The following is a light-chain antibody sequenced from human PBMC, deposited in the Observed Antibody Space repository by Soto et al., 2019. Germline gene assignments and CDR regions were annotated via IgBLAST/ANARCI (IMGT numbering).Light chain of an antibody. CDR2: DVS. CDR3: SSYTGSSTPYV. CDR1: SSDIGGYDC. J-gene: IGLJ1*01. Sequence: QSVLTQPASLSGSPGQSITISCTGTSSDIGGYDCVSWYQQYPGKAPKLIIYDVSNRPSGVSNRFSGSKSDNTASLTISGLQEEDEADYYCSSYTGSSTPYVFGTGTKVTVL. V-gene: IGLV2-14*03.